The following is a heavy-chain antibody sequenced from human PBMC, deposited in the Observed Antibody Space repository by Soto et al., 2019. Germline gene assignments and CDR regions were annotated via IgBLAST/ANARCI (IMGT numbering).Heavy chain of an antibody. D-gene: IGHD3-10*01. CDR3: ARHYGYGSGSYYYYYGMDV. CDR1: GGSISSSSYY. Sequence: SGTLSLTCTVSGGSISSSSYYWGGIRQPPGKGLEWIGSIYYSGSTYYNPSLKSRVTISVDSSKNHFSLKLSSVTAADTAVYYCARHYGYGSGSYYYYYGMDVWGPGTTVTVSS. CDR2: IYYSGST. V-gene: IGHV4-39*01. J-gene: IGHJ6*02.